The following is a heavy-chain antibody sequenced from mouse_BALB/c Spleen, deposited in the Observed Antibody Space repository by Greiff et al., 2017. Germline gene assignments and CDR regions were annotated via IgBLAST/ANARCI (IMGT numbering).Heavy chain of an antibody. CDR3: TTAYYGNSYYFDY. J-gene: IGHJ2*01. CDR2: IDPETGGT. CDR1: GYTFTDYE. D-gene: IGHD2-10*01. V-gene: IGHV1-15*01. Sequence: VQLQESGAELVRPGASVTLSCKASGYTFTDYEMHWVKQTPVHGLEWIGAIDPETGGTAYNQKFKGKATLTADKSSSTAYMELRSLTSEDSAVYYCTTAYYGNSYYFDYWGQGTTLTVSS.